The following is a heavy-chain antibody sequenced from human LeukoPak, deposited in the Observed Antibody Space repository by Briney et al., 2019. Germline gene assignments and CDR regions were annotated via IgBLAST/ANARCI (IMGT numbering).Heavy chain of an antibody. D-gene: IGHD3-9*01. CDR3: ARAAGLTGYYSFDY. CDR1: GDSINSGYY. V-gene: IGHV4-38-2*02. CDR2: MSHSGST. Sequence: SETLSLTCTVSGDSINSGYYGGWIRQPPGKGLEWIGSMSHSGSTYYNPSLKSRVTISVDTSKNQFSLKLSSVTAADTAVYYCARAAGLTGYYSFDYWGQGTLVTVSS. J-gene: IGHJ4*02.